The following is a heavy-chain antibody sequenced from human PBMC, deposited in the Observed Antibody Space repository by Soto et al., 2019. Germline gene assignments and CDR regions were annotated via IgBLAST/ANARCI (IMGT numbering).Heavy chain of an antibody. J-gene: IGHJ3*02. V-gene: IGHV1-24*01. D-gene: IGHD6-13*01. Sequence: QVQLVQSGAEVKKPGASVKVSCKVSGYTLTELSMHWVRQAPGKGLEWMGGFDPEDGETIYAQKFQGRVTRTEDTSTDTADMELSSLRSEDTAVYYCATARIAAAHGSIWGQGTMVTGSS. CDR2: FDPEDGET. CDR3: ATARIAAAHGSI. CDR1: GYTLTELS.